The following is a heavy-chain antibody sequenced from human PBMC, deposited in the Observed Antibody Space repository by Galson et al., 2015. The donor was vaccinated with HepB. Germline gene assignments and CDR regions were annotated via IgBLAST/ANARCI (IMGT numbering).Heavy chain of an antibody. D-gene: IGHD3-3*01. CDR1: GFTFSSYG. CDR3: AKVPWGWLLLLDWYFDL. V-gene: IGHV3-30*18. CDR2: ISYDGSNK. J-gene: IGHJ2*01. Sequence: SLRLSCAASGFTFSSYGMHWVRQAPGKGLEWVAVISYDGSNKYYADSVKGRFTISRDNSKNTLYLQMNSLRAEDTAVYYCAKVPWGWLLLLDWYFDLWGGGTLVTVSS.